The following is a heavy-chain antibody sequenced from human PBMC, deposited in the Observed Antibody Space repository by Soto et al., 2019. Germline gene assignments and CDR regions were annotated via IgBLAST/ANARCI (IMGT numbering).Heavy chain of an antibody. J-gene: IGHJ5*02. CDR2: INAGNGNT. Sequence: ASVKVYCKASGYTFSSYAMHLVRQAPGQRLEWMGWINAGNGNTKYSQKFQGRVTITRDTSASTAYMELSSLRSEDTAVYYCARDTETYSSSWYESYNWFDPWGQGTLVTVSS. D-gene: IGHD6-13*01. V-gene: IGHV1-3*01. CDR1: GYTFSSYA. CDR3: ARDTETYSSSWYESYNWFDP.